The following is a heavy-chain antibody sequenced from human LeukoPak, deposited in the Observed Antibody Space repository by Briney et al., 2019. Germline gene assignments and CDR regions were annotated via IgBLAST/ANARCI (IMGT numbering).Heavy chain of an antibody. V-gene: IGHV3-30-3*01. D-gene: IGHD5-18*01. CDR3: ARDQGYTYGHSFDY. CDR1: GFTFSSYA. J-gene: IGHJ4*02. CDR2: ISYDGSNK. Sequence: PGGSLRLSCAASGFTFSSYAMHWVRQAPGKGLEWVAVISYDGSNKYYADSVKGRFTTSRDNSKNTLYLQMSSLRAEDTAVYYCARDQGYTYGHSFDYWGQGTLVTVSS.